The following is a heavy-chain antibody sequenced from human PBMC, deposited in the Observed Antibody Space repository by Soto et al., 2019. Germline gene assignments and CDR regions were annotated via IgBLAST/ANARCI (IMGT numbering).Heavy chain of an antibody. J-gene: IGHJ6*02. V-gene: IGHV4-34*02. Sequence: QVQLQQWGAGLLKPSETLSLTCAVSGGSFSGYYWSWIRQPPGKGLEWIGEISDSGSTHYNPTRKSRVSISADTSKGQFSLKVTSVTAADTALYCCARGRGSQSIDFYYGMDVWGQGTTVTVSS. CDR2: ISDSGST. CDR3: ARGRGSQSIDFYYGMDV. CDR1: GGSFSGYY. D-gene: IGHD3-10*01.